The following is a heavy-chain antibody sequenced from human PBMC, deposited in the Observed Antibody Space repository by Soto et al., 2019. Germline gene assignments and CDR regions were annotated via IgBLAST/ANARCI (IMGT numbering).Heavy chain of an antibody. Sequence: PSETLSLTCTVSGGSISSGDYYWSWIRQPPGKGLEWIGYIYYSGSTYYNPSLKSRVTISVDTSKNQFSLKLSSVTAADTAVYYCATYIAGGRFDPWGQGTLVTVPQ. CDR2: IYYSGST. V-gene: IGHV4-30-4*01. CDR1: GGSISSGDYY. D-gene: IGHD3-16*01. J-gene: IGHJ5*02. CDR3: ATYIAGGRFDP.